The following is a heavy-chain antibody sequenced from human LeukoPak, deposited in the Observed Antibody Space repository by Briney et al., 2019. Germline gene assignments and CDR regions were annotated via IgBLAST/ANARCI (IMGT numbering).Heavy chain of an antibody. J-gene: IGHJ4*02. CDR1: GFTFSSYA. CDR3: AKGEGGMEWLFGRPLDY. D-gene: IGHD3-3*01. CDR2: ISGSGGST. V-gene: IGHV3-23*01. Sequence: GGSLRLSCAASGFTFSSYAINWVRQAPGKGLEWVSAISGSGGSTYYADSVKGLFTISRDNSKNTLYLQMNTLRAEGTAVYYCAKGEGGMEWLFGRPLDYGGEGTLVTVSS.